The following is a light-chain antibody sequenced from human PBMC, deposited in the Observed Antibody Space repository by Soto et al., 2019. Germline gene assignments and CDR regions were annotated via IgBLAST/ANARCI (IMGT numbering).Light chain of an antibody. Sequence: AIQMTQSPSSLSASVGDRVTITCRASQGIRNDLGWYQQKPGKAPKLLIYAASSLQSGVPSRFSGSGSGTDFTLTISSLQPEDFATYYCPQDYNYPSFGQGTKVEIK. CDR1: QGIRND. V-gene: IGKV1-6*01. J-gene: IGKJ1*01. CDR3: PQDYNYPS. CDR2: AAS.